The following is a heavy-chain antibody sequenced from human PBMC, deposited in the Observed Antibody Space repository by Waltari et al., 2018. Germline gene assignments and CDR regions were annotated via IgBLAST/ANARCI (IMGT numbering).Heavy chain of an antibody. J-gene: IGHJ4*02. V-gene: IGHV4-34*01. D-gene: IGHD6-19*01. CDR2: INHSGST. CDR3: ARGSSRRGWYGYKYYFDY. Sequence: QVQLQQWGAGLLKPSETLSLTCAVYGGSFSGYYWSWLRQPPGKGLEWIGEINHSGSTNYNPSLKSRVTISVDTSKNQFSLKLSSVTAADTAVYYCARGSSRRGWYGYKYYFDYWGQGTLVTVSS. CDR1: GGSFSGYY.